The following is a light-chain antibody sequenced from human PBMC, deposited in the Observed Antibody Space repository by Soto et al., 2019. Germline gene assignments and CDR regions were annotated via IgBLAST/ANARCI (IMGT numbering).Light chain of an antibody. CDR1: QSVSGN. CDR2: GVS. Sequence: EIVLTQSPATLSASPGERATLSCRASQSVSGNLAWYQQKPGQAPRLLMYGVSTRATGVPDRFSGGGSGTECTITISSLQSEDFAIYFCKQYSNWPPGYTFGQGTTVDIK. J-gene: IGKJ2*01. V-gene: IGKV3-15*01. CDR3: KQYSNWPPGYT.